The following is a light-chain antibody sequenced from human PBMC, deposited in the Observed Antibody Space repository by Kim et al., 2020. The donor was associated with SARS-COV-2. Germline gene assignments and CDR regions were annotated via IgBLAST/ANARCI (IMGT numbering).Light chain of an antibody. CDR1: SSNIGSNT. CDR2: SNN. J-gene: IGLJ3*02. Sequence: QSVLPQPPSASGTPGQTVTISGSGSSSNIGSNTVNWYQQLPGTAPKLLIYSNNQRPSGVPDRVSGSKSGTSASLAISGLQSEDEADYYCAAWDDSLNGPVFGGGTQLTVL. CDR3: AAWDDSLNGPV. V-gene: IGLV1-44*01.